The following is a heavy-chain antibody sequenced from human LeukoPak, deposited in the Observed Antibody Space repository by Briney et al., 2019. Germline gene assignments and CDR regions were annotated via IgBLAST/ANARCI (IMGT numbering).Heavy chain of an antibody. D-gene: IGHD3-22*01. CDR2: IYYSGNA. V-gene: IGHV4-31*03. J-gene: IGHJ4*02. CDR1: GGSIRSGGYY. CDR3: ARAGYDSSGYSTYYFDY. Sequence: PSETLSLTCIVSGGSIRSGGYYWSWIRQHPGKGLEWIGYIYYSGNAYYNPSLTSRVTISVDTSKNQFSLKLSSVTAADTAAYYCARAGYDSSGYSTYYFDYWGQGTLVTVSS.